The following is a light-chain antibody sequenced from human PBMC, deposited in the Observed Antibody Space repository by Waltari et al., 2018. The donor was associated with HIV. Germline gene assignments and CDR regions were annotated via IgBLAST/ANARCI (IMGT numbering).Light chain of an antibody. CDR2: SNG. J-gene: IGLJ2*01. V-gene: IGLV1-44*01. CDR3: AAWDDSLNGVV. Sequence: QSVLTQPPSASGTPGQGVTISCSGSTSNIGQNTVNWYQQFPGTAPKLLIYSNGQRPSGVPDRFSGSKSGTSASLAISGLQSEDDTDYYCAAWDDSLNGVVFGGGTKLTVL. CDR1: TSNIGQNT.